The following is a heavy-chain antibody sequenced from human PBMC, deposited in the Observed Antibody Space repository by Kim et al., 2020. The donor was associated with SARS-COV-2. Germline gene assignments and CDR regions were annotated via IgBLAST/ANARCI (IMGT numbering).Heavy chain of an antibody. CDR1: GGSISSSSYY. V-gene: IGHV4-39*07. D-gene: IGHD3-10*01. J-gene: IGHJ4*01. CDR2: IYYSGST. Sequence: SETLSLTCTVSGGSISSSSYYWGWIRQPPGKGLEWIGSIYYSGSTYYNPSLKSRVTISVDTSKNQFSLKLSSVTAADTAVYYCARESKLVRGVPGFDYWG. CDR3: ARESKLVRGVPGFDY.